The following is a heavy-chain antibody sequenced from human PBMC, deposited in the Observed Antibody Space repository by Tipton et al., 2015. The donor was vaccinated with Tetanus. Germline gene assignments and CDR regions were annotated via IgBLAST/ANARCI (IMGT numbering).Heavy chain of an antibody. CDR3: ARGTYSTGWYAYYYYSMDM. Sequence: SLRLSCSAFGFTFSRYPVHWVRQAPGKGLEWLAVISDDGNHKYYADSVKGRFTISRDNSNNTLFVQMDSLKTEDTAVYFCARGTYSTGWYAYYYYSMDMWGQGTTVTVSS. CDR1: GFTFSRYP. D-gene: IGHD6-19*01. V-gene: IGHV3-30*04. J-gene: IGHJ6*02. CDR2: ISDDGNHK.